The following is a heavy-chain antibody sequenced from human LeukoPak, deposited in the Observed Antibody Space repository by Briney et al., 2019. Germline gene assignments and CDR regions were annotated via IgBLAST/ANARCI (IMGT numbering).Heavy chain of an antibody. Sequence: GESLNISCKGSGYSFTSYWIGWVRQMPGKGLEWMGIIYPGDSDTRYSPSFQGQVTISADKSISTAYLQWSSLKASDTAMYYCAIPAPGNSAAGTGDFDYWGQGTLVTVSS. CDR1: GYSFTSYW. V-gene: IGHV5-51*01. CDR3: AIPAPGNSAAGTGDFDY. CDR2: IYPGDSDT. J-gene: IGHJ4*02. D-gene: IGHD6-13*01.